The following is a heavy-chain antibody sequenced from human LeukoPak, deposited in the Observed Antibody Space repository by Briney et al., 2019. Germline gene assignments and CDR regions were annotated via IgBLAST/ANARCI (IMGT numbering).Heavy chain of an antibody. CDR2: INPNSGGT. Sequence: ASVKVSCKASGYTFTGYYMHWVRQAPGQGLEWMGRINPNSGGTNYAQKLQGRVTMTTDTSTSTAHMELRSLRSDDTAVYYCARGESGSFYFDYWGQGTLVTVSS. J-gene: IGHJ4*02. D-gene: IGHD5-12*01. CDR1: GYTFTGYY. CDR3: ARGESGSFYFDY. V-gene: IGHV1-2*06.